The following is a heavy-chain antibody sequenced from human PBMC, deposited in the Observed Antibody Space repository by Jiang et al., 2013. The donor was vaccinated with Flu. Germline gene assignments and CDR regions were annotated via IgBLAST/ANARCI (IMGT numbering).Heavy chain of an antibody. J-gene: IGHJ6*02. CDR1: GYTFTGYY. CDR3: ARVGTTVTTGYYYGMDV. CDR2: INPNSGGT. Sequence: SGYTFTGYYMHWVRQAPGQGLEWMGRINPNSGGTNYAQKFQGRVTMTRDTSISTAYMELSRLRSDDTAVYYCARVGTTVTTGYYYGMDVWGQGTTVTVSS. D-gene: IGHD4-17*01. V-gene: IGHV1-2*06.